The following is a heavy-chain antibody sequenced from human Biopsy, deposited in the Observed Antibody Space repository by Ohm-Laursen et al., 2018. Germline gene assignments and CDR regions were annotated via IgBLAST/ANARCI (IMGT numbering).Heavy chain of an antibody. V-gene: IGHV4-59*01. Sequence: GTLSLTCTVSGGTLSGYFWSWIRQPPGKGLEWIGHNQNSGSTNYNPSLKSRVTISADTSKNQFSLKLSSVTAADTAMYYCARGRGWGNTYFRSFDYWGQGTLVTVSS. D-gene: IGHD3-9*01. CDR3: ARGRGWGNTYFRSFDY. J-gene: IGHJ4*02. CDR1: GGTLSGYF. CDR2: NQNSGST.